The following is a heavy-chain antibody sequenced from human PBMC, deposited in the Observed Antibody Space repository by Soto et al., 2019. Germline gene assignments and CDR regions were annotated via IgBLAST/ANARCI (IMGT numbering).Heavy chain of an antibody. Sequence: GGSLRLSCAASGFTFSNAWMSWVRQAPGKGLEWVGRIKSKTDGGTTDYAAPVKGRFTISRDDSKNTLYLQMNSLKTEDTAVYYCTTVDLDWLLYDALDIWGQGTMVTVSS. J-gene: IGHJ3*02. CDR1: GFTFSNAW. V-gene: IGHV3-15*01. CDR3: TTVDLDWLLYDALDI. CDR2: IKSKTDGGTT. D-gene: IGHD3-9*01.